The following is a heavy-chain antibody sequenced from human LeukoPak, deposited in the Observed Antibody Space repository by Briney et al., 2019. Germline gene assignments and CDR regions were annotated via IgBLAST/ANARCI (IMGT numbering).Heavy chain of an antibody. CDR1: GFTFSSYA. CDR3: ARRATTMTTLDY. CDR2: ISYDGSNK. D-gene: IGHD4-17*01. Sequence: PGGSLRLSCAASGFTFSSYAMHWVRQAPGKGLEWVAVISYDGSNKYYADSVKGRFTISRDNSKNTLYLQMNSLRAEDTAVYYCARRATTMTTLDYWGQGTLVTVSS. V-gene: IGHV3-30-3*01. J-gene: IGHJ4*02.